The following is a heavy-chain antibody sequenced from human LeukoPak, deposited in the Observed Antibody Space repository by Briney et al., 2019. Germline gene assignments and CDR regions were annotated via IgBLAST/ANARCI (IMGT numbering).Heavy chain of an antibody. V-gene: IGHV3-30-3*01. J-gene: IGHJ6*02. CDR1: GFTLSSYA. D-gene: IGHD2-21*02. CDR3: ARGSYCGGDCYPYYYYGMDV. CDR2: ISYDGSNK. Sequence: GGSLRLSCAASGFTLSSYAMHWVRQAPGKGLEWVAVISYDGSNKYYADSVKGRFTISRDNSKNTLYLQVNSLRAEDTAVYYCARGSYCGGDCYPYYYYGMDVWGQGTTVTVSS.